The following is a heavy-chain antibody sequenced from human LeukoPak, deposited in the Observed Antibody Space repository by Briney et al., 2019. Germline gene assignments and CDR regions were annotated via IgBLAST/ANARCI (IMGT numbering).Heavy chain of an antibody. D-gene: IGHD1-7*01. J-gene: IGHJ3*02. CDR1: GDSVSSNSAA. V-gene: IGHV6-1*01. CDR3: ARASPEITGTTTGAFDI. CDR2: TYYRSKWYN. Sequence: PSQTLSLTCAISGDSVSSNSAAWNWIRQSPSRGLEWLGRTYYRSKWYNDYAVSVKSRITINPDTSKNRFSLQLNSVTPEDTAVYYCARASPEITGTTTGAFDIWGQGTMVTVSS.